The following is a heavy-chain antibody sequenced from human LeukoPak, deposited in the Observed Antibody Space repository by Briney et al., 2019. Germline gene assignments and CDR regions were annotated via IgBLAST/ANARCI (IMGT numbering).Heavy chain of an antibody. CDR2: ISYDGSNK. D-gene: IGHD1-26*01. Sequence: GGSLRLSCAASGFTFSSYAMHWVRQAPGKGLEWVAVISYDGSNKYYADSVKGRFTISRDNSKNTLYLQMNSLKTEDTAVYYCTTTKDGVLYYYYGMDVWGQGTTVTVSS. J-gene: IGHJ6*02. CDR1: GFTFSSYA. V-gene: IGHV3-30-3*01. CDR3: TTTKDGVLYYYYGMDV.